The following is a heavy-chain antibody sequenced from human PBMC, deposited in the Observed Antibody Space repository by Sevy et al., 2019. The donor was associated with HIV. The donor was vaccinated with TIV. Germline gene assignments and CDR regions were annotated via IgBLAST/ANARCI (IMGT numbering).Heavy chain of an antibody. Sequence: GGSLRLSCAASGFAFYDYSMSWIRQAPGKGLEGVATLSFGCGKINYADSVKGRLTISRDNSKNSFYLQMDNLRVEDTALYYCAREGCTRPHDYWGQGTRVTVSS. V-gene: IGHV3-23*01. J-gene: IGHJ4*02. CDR2: LSFGCGKI. CDR1: GFAFYDYS. D-gene: IGHD2-8*01. CDR3: AREGCTRPHDY.